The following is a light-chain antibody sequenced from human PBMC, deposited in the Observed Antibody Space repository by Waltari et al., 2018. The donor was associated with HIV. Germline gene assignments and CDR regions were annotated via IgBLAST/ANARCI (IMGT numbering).Light chain of an antibody. V-gene: IGLV2-23*02. CDR3: CSYAGSGTFVV. CDR1: WSVIGGYDL. Sequence: QSALTQPASVSGSPGQSITLSCSGTWSVIGGYDLVSWYQHFPGKAPKRILYDVNERPSGVSRRYSGSKSGNTASLVISGLQSEDEADYYCCSYAGSGTFVVFGGGTRLTV. J-gene: IGLJ3*02. CDR2: DVN.